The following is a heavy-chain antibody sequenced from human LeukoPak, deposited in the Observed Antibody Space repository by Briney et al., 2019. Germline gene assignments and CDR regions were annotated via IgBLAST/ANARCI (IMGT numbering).Heavy chain of an antibody. CDR2: ISHTGST. V-gene: IGHV4-59*01. D-gene: IGHD5-18*01. Sequence: SETLSLTCTVSGGYITSYYWSWIRQPPGKGLEWFGYISHTGSTNYNPSLKSRVTISVDTSKNQFSLKLTSVTAADTAVYYCARDFRAAMVSDWFDPWGQGTLVTVSS. J-gene: IGHJ5*02. CDR1: GGYITSYY. CDR3: ARDFRAAMVSDWFDP.